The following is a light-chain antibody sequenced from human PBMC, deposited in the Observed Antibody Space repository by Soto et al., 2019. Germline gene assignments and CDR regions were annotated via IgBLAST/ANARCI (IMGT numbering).Light chain of an antibody. CDR2: DAS. CDR3: QQRSNWPPAST. V-gene: IGKV3-11*01. Sequence: EIVLAQVSATLSLSPGERATLSRKGSQSVSSYLAWYQQKPGQAPRLLIYDASNRATGIPARFSGSGSGTDFTLTISSLEPEDFAVYYCQQRSNWPPASTFGQGTRLEI. CDR1: QSVSSY. J-gene: IGKJ5*01.